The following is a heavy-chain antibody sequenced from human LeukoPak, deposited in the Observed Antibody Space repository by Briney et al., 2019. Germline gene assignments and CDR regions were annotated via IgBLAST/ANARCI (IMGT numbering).Heavy chain of an antibody. Sequence: PGGSLRLSCAVSGFSFTNYWMTWVRQAPGKGLEWVANIKQDGSVKYYVDSVKGRLTISRDHAKNSLFLEIHSLRVEDTAVYYCARVRWNYLWADFDYWGQGTLVTVSS. CDR3: ARVRWNYLWADFDY. V-gene: IGHV3-7*01. CDR1: GFSFTNYW. D-gene: IGHD1-7*01. J-gene: IGHJ4*02. CDR2: IKQDGSVK.